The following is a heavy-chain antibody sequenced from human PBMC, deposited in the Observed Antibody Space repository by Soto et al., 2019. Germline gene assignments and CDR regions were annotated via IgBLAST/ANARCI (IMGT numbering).Heavy chain of an antibody. V-gene: IGHV1-3*01. Sequence: ASVKVSCKASGYTFTSYGMNWVRQAPGRGLEWMGWINPGNGNTKYSQKLQCRVIIERDTSASTAYMELSSLRSEDTAVYYCVRDGAVAVNINFDFWGQGTLVTVSS. D-gene: IGHD6-19*01. CDR3: VRDGAVAVNINFDF. CDR2: INPGNGNT. J-gene: IGHJ4*02. CDR1: GYTFTSYG.